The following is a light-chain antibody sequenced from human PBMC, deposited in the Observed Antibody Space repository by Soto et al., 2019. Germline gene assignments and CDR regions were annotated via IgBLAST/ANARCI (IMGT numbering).Light chain of an antibody. J-gene: IGLJ2*01. Sequence: QSVLTQPPSASGTPGQRVTISCSGSSSNIGSNTVNWYQQLPGTAPKLLIYSNNQRPSGVPDRFSGSKSGTSASLAISGLQSEDEADYYCAAWDDSLKGLVFGGGTMLTVL. CDR3: AAWDDSLKGLV. V-gene: IGLV1-44*01. CDR2: SNN. CDR1: SSNIGSNT.